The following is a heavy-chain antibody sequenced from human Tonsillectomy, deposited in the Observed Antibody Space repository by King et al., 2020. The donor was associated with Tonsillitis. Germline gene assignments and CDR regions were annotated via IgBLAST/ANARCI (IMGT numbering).Heavy chain of an antibody. CDR3: ARDAQLDYYDSSGYHDAFDI. J-gene: IGHJ3*02. V-gene: IGHV3-21*01. CDR1: GFTFSSYS. D-gene: IGHD3-22*01. Sequence: VQLVESGGGLVKPGGSLRLSCAASGFTFSSYSMNWGRQAPGKGLEGVSSISSSSSYIYYADSVKGRFTISRDNAKNSLYLQMNSLRAEDTAVYYCARDAQLDYYDSSGYHDAFDIWGQGTMVTVSS. CDR2: ISSSSSYI.